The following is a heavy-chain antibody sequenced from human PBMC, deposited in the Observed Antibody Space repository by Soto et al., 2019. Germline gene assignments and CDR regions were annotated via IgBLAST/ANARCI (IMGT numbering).Heavy chain of an antibody. CDR3: ARDPPGRGYYIYY. J-gene: IGHJ4*02. CDR2: ISSSSSTI. Sequence: GGSLRLSCAASGFTFSSYSMNWVRQAPGKGLEWVSYISSSSSTIYYADSVKGRFTISRDNAKNSLYLQMNSLRAEDTAVYYCARDPPGRGYYIYYWGQGTLVTVSS. D-gene: IGHD3-3*01. CDR1: GFTFSSYS. V-gene: IGHV3-48*01.